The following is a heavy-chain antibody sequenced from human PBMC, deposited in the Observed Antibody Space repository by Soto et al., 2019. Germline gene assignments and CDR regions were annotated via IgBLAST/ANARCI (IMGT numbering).Heavy chain of an antibody. Sequence: QVQLVESGGGVVQPGRSLRLSCAASGVTFSSYGMHWVRQAPGKGLEWVAVISYDGSNKYYADSVKVRITISRENSKNTLYLQMNSMRADDTAVYYCAKDLSSEGPDIWGQGTMVTVSS. CDR1: GVTFSSYG. J-gene: IGHJ3*02. CDR3: AKDLSSEGPDI. D-gene: IGHD3-10*01. V-gene: IGHV3-30*18. CDR2: ISYDGSNK.